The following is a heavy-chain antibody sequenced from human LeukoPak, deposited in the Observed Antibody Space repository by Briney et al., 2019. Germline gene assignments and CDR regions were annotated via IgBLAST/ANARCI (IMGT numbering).Heavy chain of an antibody. D-gene: IGHD6-6*01. CDR3: ASSLSIAAQYFDL. CDR2: IYTSGST. CDR1: GGSISSYY. Sequence: SETLSLTCTVSGGSISSYYWSWIRQPAGKGLEWIGRIYTSGSTNYNPSLKSRVTMSVDTSKNQFSLKLSSVTAADTAVYYCASSLSIAAQYFDLWGRGTLVTVSS. V-gene: IGHV4-4*07. J-gene: IGHJ2*01.